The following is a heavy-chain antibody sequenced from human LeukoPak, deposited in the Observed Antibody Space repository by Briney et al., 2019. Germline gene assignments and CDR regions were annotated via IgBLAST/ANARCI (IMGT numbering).Heavy chain of an antibody. Sequence: SETLSLTCTVSGGSISTYYWSWIRQPPGKGLEWIGNIYYSGSTNYNPSLKSRVTISVDTSKNQFSLKLSSVTAADTAVYYCARGTIKPAALGDYWGQGTLVTVSS. CDR3: ARGTIKPAALGDY. CDR2: IYYSGST. D-gene: IGHD2-2*01. V-gene: IGHV4-59*01. CDR1: GGSISTYY. J-gene: IGHJ4*02.